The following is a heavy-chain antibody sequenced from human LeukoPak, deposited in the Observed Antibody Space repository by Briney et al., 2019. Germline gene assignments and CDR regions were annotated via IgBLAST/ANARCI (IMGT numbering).Heavy chain of an antibody. CDR2: IIPIFGTA. V-gene: IGHV1-69*06. CDR3: AIGGGEVTTPAFDI. D-gene: IGHD4-17*01. J-gene: IGHJ3*02. CDR1: GGTFSNYA. Sequence: ASVKVSCKASGGTFSNYAISWVRQAPGQGLEWMGGIIPIFGTANYAQKFRGRVTITADKSTRTAYMELSSLRFEDTAVYYCAIGGGEVTTPAFDIWGQGTMVTVSS.